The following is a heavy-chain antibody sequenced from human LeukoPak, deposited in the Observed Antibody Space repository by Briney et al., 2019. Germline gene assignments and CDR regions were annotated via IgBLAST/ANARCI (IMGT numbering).Heavy chain of an antibody. CDR2: IYYSGST. CDR1: GGSISSSSYY. CDR3: ARRSNEGFGELQKARRVGYYYYYMDV. J-gene: IGHJ6*03. D-gene: IGHD3-10*01. V-gene: IGHV4-39*07. Sequence: PSETLSLTCTVSGGSISSSSYYWGWIRQPPGKGLEWIGSIYYSGSTYYNPSLKSRVTISVDTSKNQFSLKLSSVTAADTAVYYCARRSNEGFGELQKARRVGYYYYYMDVWGKGTTVTISS.